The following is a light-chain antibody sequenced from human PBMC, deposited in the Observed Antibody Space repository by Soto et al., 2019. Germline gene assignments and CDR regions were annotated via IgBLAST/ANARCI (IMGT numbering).Light chain of an antibody. CDR1: QNITNN. Sequence: DIQMTQSPSSLSASIGDGVTITCQSSQNITNNLSWYQQKPGEAPNLLIYHASKLAKGVTSRFSGSGSGTDFSFIITSLQREDLATYYCQQYYGLPPLTFGQGTRLEIK. CDR3: QQYYGLPPLT. CDR2: HAS. J-gene: IGKJ5*01. V-gene: IGKV1-33*01.